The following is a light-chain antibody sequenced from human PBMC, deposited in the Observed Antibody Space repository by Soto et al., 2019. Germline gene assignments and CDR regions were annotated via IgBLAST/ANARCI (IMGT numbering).Light chain of an antibody. CDR2: WAS. V-gene: IGKV4-1*01. CDR1: QSVLYSSNNKNY. J-gene: IGKJ1*01. CDR3: QQYYRPWT. Sequence: DIVMTQSPDSLAVSLGERATINCKSSQSVLYSSNNKNYLAWYQQKPGQPPKLLIYWASTRESGVPDGCSGSGSGTDFTLTISSLQAEDVAVYYCQQYYRPWTFGQGTKVEIK.